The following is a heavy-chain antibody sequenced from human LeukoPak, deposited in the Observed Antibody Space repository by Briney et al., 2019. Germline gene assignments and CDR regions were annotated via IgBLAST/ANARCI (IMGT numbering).Heavy chain of an antibody. V-gene: IGHV4-34*01. D-gene: IGHD3/OR15-3a*01. CDR1: GGSFSGYY. CDR3: ARGRGTGYYPYYYYYGMDV. J-gene: IGHJ6*02. Sequence: SETLSLTCAVYGGSFSGYYWSWIRQPPRKGLEWIGEINHSGSTNYNPSLKSRVTISVDTSKNQFSLKLSSVTAADTAVYYCARGRGTGYYPYYYYYGMDVWGQGTTVTVSS. CDR2: INHSGST.